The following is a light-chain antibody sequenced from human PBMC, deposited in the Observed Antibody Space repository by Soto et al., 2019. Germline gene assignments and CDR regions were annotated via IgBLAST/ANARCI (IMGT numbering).Light chain of an antibody. CDR1: QSLLHSNGKNY. J-gene: IGKJ5*01. Sequence: DCVMTQSPLSLAVTPGEPAAISCRSNQSLLHSNGKNYLDWFLQKPGQSPQVLINLGSNRASGVPDRVSGSGSGTDFTLKISRVEAEDVGVYYCMQGLHIPITFGQGPRLEIK. CDR2: LGS. V-gene: IGKV2-28*01. CDR3: MQGLHIPIT.